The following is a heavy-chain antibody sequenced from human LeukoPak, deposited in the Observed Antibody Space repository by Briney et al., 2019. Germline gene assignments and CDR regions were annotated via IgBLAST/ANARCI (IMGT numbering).Heavy chain of an antibody. J-gene: IGHJ4*02. Sequence: GGSLRLSCAASGFTFTDYTMNWVRQAPGKGLEWVSYISTSGSAIYYADSVKGRFTISRDNAKNSVYLQMNSLRAADTAVYYCARGSQWDLLGSCDYWGQGTLVTVSS. CDR1: GFTFTDYT. CDR2: ISTSGSAI. CDR3: ARGSQWDLLGSCDY. V-gene: IGHV3-48*04. D-gene: IGHD1-26*01.